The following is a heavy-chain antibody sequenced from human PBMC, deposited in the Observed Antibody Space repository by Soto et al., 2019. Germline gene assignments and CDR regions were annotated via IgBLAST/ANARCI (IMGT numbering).Heavy chain of an antibody. CDR2: IYYSGST. V-gene: IGHV4-59*01. Sequence: SETLSLTCTVSGGSISSYYWSWIRQPPGKGLEWIGYIYYSGSTNYNPSLKSRVTISVDTSKNQFSLKLSSVTAADTAVYYCARGGTSSGSYYKTPIYYFDYWGQGTQVTVS. D-gene: IGHD3-10*01. CDR1: GGSISSYY. J-gene: IGHJ4*02. CDR3: ARGGTSSGSYYKTPIYYFDY.